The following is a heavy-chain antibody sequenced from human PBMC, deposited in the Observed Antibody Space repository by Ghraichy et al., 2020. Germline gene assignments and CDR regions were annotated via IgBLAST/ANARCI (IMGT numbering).Heavy chain of an antibody. D-gene: IGHD1-26*01. V-gene: IGHV3-74*01. CDR2: ISSDGTTT. CDR1: GFIFGNYW. J-gene: IGHJ4*02. Sequence: GESLNISCAGSGFIFGNYWMHWVRQAPGKGLEWVSRISSDGTTTTSYTDSVEGRITISRDNAKNTLYLEMNSLRTEDTAIYYCSRATRGFDYWGQGILVTVSS. CDR3: SRATRGFDY.